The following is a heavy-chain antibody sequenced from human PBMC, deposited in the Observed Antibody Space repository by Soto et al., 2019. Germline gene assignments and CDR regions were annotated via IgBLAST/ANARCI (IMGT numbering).Heavy chain of an antibody. D-gene: IGHD3-22*01. CDR3: AKDADFDTRNLHH. CDR2: ISHVGSNK. Sequence: PGGSLNLSFAASGFPFSRYAIHWVRQVPGRGLEWVALISHVGSNKYYVDSVKSRFIISRDNSKNTVYLQMNSLRTEDKALYYCAKDADFDTRNLHHWGQGTLVTVSS. V-gene: IGHV3-30*18. J-gene: IGHJ5*02. CDR1: GFPFSRYA.